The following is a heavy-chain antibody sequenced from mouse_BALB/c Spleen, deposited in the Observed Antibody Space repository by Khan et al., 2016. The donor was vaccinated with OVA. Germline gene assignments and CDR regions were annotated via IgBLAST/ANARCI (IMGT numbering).Heavy chain of an antibody. D-gene: IGHD1-1*01. CDR1: GYTFTSYV. CDR3: SAGGSYYVSFVH. CDR2: IYPFNDAT. J-gene: IGHJ3*01. Sequence: EVELVESGPEVVKPGASVKMSCKASGYTFTSYVMHWVKQKPGQGLEWIGYIYPFNDATTFNEKFNGQATLSSDKSSRTAYMELSNLNSEDSAVSYCSAGGSYYVSFVHWGQGTLVTVSA. V-gene: IGHV1S136*01.